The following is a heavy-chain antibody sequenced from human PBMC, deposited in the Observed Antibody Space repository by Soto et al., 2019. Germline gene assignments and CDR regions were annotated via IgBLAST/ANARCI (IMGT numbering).Heavy chain of an antibody. CDR2: INPNSGNT. D-gene: IGHD6-13*01. J-gene: IGHJ6*03. CDR1: GYTFTSYD. Sequence: QVQLVQSGAEVKKPGASVKVSCKASGYTFTSYDINWVRQATGQGLEWMGWINPNSGNTGYAQKFQGRVTMTRNTSISTAYMELSSLRSEDTSVYYCARLAYSSSWPNSYYYMDGWGKGTTVTVSS. V-gene: IGHV1-8*01. CDR3: ARLAYSSSWPNSYYYMDG.